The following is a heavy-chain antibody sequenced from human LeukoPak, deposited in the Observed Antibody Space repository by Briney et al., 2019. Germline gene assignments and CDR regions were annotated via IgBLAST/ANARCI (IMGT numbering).Heavy chain of an antibody. CDR2: IRYDGSNK. CDR3: ANGYSGSYLGYGAFDI. CDR1: GFTFSSYG. J-gene: IGHJ3*02. D-gene: IGHD1-26*01. Sequence: PGGSLRLSCAASGFTFSSYGMHWVRQAPGKGLEWVAFIRYDGSNKYYADSVKGRFTISRDNSKNTLYLQMNSLRAEDTAVYYCANGYSGSYLGYGAFDIWGQGTMVTVSS. V-gene: IGHV3-30*02.